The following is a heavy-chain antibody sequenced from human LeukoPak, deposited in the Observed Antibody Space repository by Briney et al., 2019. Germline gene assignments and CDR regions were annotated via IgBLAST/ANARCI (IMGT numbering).Heavy chain of an antibody. CDR2: ISYDGNTI. D-gene: IGHD1-26*01. CDR3: AKDPSLVGAHDSFDV. CDR1: GFRFSNYG. J-gene: IGHJ3*01. Sequence: GGSLRLSCAASGFRFSNYGMHWVRQAPGKGLEWLTVISYDGNTIYYADSVKGRFTISRDNSKNTLYLQMNSLRIEDTAVYYCAKDPSLVGAHDSFDVWGQGTMVTVSS. V-gene: IGHV3-30*18.